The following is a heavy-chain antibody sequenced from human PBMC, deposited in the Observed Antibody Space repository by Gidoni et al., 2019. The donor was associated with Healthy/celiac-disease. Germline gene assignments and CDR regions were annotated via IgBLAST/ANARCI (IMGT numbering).Heavy chain of an antibody. Sequence: QVQLVQSGSELKKPGASVKVSCKASGYNFTSYAMNWVRQAPGQGLEWMGWINTNTGNPSYAQGFTGRFVFSLDTSVSTAYLQICSLKAEDTAVYYCARDAIRYDSSGMGYWGQGTLVTVSS. CDR2: INTNTGNP. V-gene: IGHV7-4-1*01. D-gene: IGHD3-22*01. CDR3: ARDAIRYDSSGMGY. CDR1: GYNFTSYA. J-gene: IGHJ4*02.